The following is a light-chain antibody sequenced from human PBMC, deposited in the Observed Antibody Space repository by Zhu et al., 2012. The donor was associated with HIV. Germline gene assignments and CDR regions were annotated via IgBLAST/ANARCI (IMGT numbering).Light chain of an antibody. V-gene: IGKV3-20*01. Sequence: PEERATLSCRASQSISNNYLGWYQQKPGQAPRLLIYAASIRATGIPDRFSGSGSGTDFTLTITRLEPEDFAVYYCQQYAKLPLTFGPGTKVDIK. J-gene: IGKJ3*01. CDR1: QSISNNY. CDR3: QQYAKLPLT. CDR2: AAS.